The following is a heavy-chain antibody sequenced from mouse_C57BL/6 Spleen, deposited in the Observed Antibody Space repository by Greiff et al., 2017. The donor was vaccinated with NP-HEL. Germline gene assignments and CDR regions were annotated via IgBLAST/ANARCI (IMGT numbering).Heavy chain of an antibody. J-gene: IGHJ2*01. Sequence: QVQLQQPGAELVKPGASVKLSCKASGYTFTSYWMQWVKQRPGQGLAWIGEIDPSDSYTNYNQKFKGKATLTVDTSSSTAYMQLSSLTSEDSAVYYCAVPDYYGSSDKGFDYWGKGTTLTVSS. CDR3: AVPDYYGSSDKGFDY. V-gene: IGHV1-50*01. CDR1: GYTFTSYW. CDR2: IDPSDSYT. D-gene: IGHD1-1*01.